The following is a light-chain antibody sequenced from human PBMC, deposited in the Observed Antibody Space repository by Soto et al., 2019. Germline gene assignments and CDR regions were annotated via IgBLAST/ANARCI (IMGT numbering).Light chain of an antibody. CDR3: QQYGSSRWT. CDR2: AAS. V-gene: IGKV3-20*01. Sequence: EVVLTQSPGTLSLSPGERTTLSCRASQRISSSYLAWYQQKPGQAPRLLIYAASSRATGIPDRFSGSGSGTDFTLTISRLESEDFAVYYCQQYGSSRWTFGQGTNVDIK. CDR1: QRISSSY. J-gene: IGKJ1*01.